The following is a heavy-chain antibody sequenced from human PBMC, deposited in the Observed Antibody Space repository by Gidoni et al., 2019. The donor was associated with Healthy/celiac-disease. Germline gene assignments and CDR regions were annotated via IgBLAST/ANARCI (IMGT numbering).Heavy chain of an antibody. D-gene: IGHD6-19*01. CDR2: IITILGIA. CDR1: GGTFSSYA. Sequence: QVQLVQSGAEVKKPGSSVKVSCKASGGTFSSYATSWVRQAPGQGLEWMGRIITILGIANYAQKFQGRVTITADKSTSTAYMELSSLRSEDTAVYYCAREVWYSSGWYDAFDIWGQGTMVTVSS. J-gene: IGHJ3*02. CDR3: AREVWYSSGWYDAFDI. V-gene: IGHV1-69*09.